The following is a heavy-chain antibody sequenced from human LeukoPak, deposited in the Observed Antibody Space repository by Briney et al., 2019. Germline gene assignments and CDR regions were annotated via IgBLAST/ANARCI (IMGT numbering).Heavy chain of an antibody. J-gene: IGHJ3*02. D-gene: IGHD4-23*01. CDR3: AKRYGGNSGAFDI. CDR1: GFTFSSYG. V-gene: IGHV3-33*06. CDR2: IWYDGSNK. Sequence: PGGSLRLSCAASGFTFSSYGMHWVRQAPGKGLEWVAVIWYDGSNKYYADSVKGRFTISRDNSKNTLYLQMNSLRAEDTAVYYCAKRYGGNSGAFDIWGQGTMVTVSS.